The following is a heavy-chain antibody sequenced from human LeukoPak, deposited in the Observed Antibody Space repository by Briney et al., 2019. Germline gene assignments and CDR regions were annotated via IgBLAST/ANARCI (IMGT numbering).Heavy chain of an antibody. CDR1: GFTFSSYW. J-gene: IGHJ4*02. CDR2: IKQDGSEK. Sequence: GGSLRLSCAASGFTFSSYWMSWVRQAPGKGLEWVANIKQDGSEKYYVDSVKGRFTISRDNAKNSLYLQMDSLRAEDTAVYYCARDMGRMATPGVDYWGQGTLVTVSS. V-gene: IGHV3-7*04. D-gene: IGHD5-24*01. CDR3: ARDMGRMATPGVDY.